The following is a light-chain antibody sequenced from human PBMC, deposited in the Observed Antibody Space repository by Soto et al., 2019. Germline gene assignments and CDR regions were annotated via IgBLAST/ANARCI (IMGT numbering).Light chain of an antibody. V-gene: IGLV2-11*01. CDR1: SSDVGGYSY. Sequence: QSALTQPRSVSGSPGQSVTISCAGTSSDVGGYSYVSWYQQHPGKAPKLMIYDVSKRPSGVPDRFSGSKSGNTASLTISGFQAEDEADYYCCSYAGSYTVFGGGTKLTVL. CDR2: DVS. J-gene: IGLJ3*02. CDR3: CSYAGSYTV.